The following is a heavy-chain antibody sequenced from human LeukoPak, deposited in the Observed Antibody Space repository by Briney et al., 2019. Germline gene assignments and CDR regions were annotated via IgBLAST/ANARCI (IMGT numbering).Heavy chain of an antibody. J-gene: IGHJ6*02. V-gene: IGHV4-34*01. D-gene: IGHD4-17*01. CDR3: ARGLDYGDYYFYYGMDV. Sequence: SETLSLTCAVYGGSFSGYYWSWIRQPPGKGLEWMGEINHSGSTNYNPSLKSRVTISVDTSKNQFSLKLSSVTAADTAVYYCARGLDYGDYYFYYGMDVWGQGTTVTVSS. CDR1: GGSFSGYY. CDR2: INHSGST.